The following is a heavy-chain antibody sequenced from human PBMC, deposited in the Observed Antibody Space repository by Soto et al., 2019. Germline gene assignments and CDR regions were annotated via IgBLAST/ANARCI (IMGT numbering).Heavy chain of an antibody. V-gene: IGHV4-59*08. D-gene: IGHD3-16*01. CDR1: GGSISSYY. CDR2: IYFRGST. Sequence: SETLSLTCTVSGGSISSYYWSWIRQPPGKGLEWIGYIYFRGSTNYNPSLKSRVTISVDTSKNQFSLKLSSVTAADTAVYYCARQLRLGELTPFDYWSQGNLVTVSS. J-gene: IGHJ4*02. CDR3: ARQLRLGELTPFDY.